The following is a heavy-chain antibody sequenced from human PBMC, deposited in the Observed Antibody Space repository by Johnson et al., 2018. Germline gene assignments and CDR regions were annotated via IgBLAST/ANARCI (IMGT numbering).Heavy chain of an antibody. J-gene: IGHJ4*02. CDR3: ARGESRGDRGDYGWCRH. Sequence: VQLVESGGDLVKPGGSLRLSCVGTGFTFSDYYMNWIRQAPGKGPEWVSYISSTETIHYADSVKGRFTISRDNAKRSLYLEMNSRRAEDTAVYFCARGESRGDRGDYGWCRHWGQGTLVTVSS. V-gene: IGHV3-11*01. CDR2: ISSTETI. CDR1: GFTFSDYY. D-gene: IGHD4-17*01.